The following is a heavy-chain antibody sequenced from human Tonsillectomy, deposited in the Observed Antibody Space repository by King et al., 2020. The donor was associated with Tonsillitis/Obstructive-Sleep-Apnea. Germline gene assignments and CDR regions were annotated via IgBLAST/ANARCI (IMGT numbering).Heavy chain of an antibody. CDR1: GGSISSYY. D-gene: IGHD3-3*01. Sequence: QLQESGPGLVKPSETLSLTCTVSGGSISSYYWSWIRQPPGKGLEWIGNIYYRGSTNYNPSLNSRVTISVDTSKNQFSLKLSSVTAADTAVYYCARGRFLEWFPYNWFDPWGQGTLVTVSS. CDR2: IYYRGST. V-gene: IGHV4-59*08. J-gene: IGHJ5*02. CDR3: ARGRFLEWFPYNWFDP.